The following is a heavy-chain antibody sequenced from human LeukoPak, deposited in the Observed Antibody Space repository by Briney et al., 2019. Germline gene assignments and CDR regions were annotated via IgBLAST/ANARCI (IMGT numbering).Heavy chain of an antibody. D-gene: IGHD3-10*01. CDR1: GFTFGSYS. V-gene: IGHV3-48*04. CDR3: ARDNAGGYL. J-gene: IGHJ5*02. Sequence: PGGSLRLSCAASGFTFGSYSMNWVRQAPGKGLEWVSYISSSSSTIYYADSVKGRFTISRDNAKNSLYLQMNSLRAEDTAVYYCARDNAGGYLWGQGTLVTVSS. CDR2: ISSSSSTI.